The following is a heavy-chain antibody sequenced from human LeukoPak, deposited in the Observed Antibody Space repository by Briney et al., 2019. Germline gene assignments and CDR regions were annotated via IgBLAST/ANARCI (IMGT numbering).Heavy chain of an antibody. CDR1: GGSFSGYY. CDR3: ARFGYCSSTSCYGPYYPMDV. CDR2: INHSGST. V-gene: IGHV4-34*01. J-gene: IGHJ6*04. D-gene: IGHD2-2*01. Sequence: PSETLSLTCAVYGGSFSGYYWSWIRQPPGKGLEWIGEINHSGSTNYNPSLKSRVTISVDTSKNQFSLKLSSVTAADTAVYYCARFGYCSSTSCYGPYYPMDVWAKGPRSPSPQ.